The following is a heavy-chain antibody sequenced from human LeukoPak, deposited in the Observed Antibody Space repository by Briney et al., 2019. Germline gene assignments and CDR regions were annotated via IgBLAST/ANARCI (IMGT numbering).Heavy chain of an antibody. J-gene: IGHJ4*02. CDR3: ARFLGRPRENSYGDY. CDR2: IYTSGST. Sequence: SETLSLTCTVSGGSISSGSYYWSWIRQPAGKGLEWIGRIYTSGSTNYNPSLKSRVTISVDTSKNQFSLKLSSVTAADTAVYYCARFLGRPRENSYGDYWGREPWSPSPQ. CDR1: GGSISSGSYY. V-gene: IGHV4-61*02. D-gene: IGHD5-18*01.